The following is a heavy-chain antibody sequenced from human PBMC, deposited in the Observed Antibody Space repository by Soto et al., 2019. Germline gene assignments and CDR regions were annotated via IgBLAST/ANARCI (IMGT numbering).Heavy chain of an antibody. CDR3: ARALGYAFDI. J-gene: IGHJ3*02. V-gene: IGHV3-64*01. D-gene: IGHD7-27*01. CDR2: ISSNGGST. CDR1: GFTFSSYA. Sequence: AGGSLRLSCAASGFTFSSYAMHWVRQATGKGLEYVSAISSNGGSTYYANSVKGRFTISRDNSKNTLYLQMGSLRAEDMAVYYCARALGYAFDIWGQGTMVTVSS.